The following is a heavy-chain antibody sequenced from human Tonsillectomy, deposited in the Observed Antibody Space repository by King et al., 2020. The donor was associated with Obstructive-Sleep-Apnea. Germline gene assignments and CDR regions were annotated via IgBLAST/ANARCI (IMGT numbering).Heavy chain of an antibody. CDR1: GGSITSGNFY. CDR2: IDYSGSA. J-gene: IGHJ4*02. CDR3: AREGGETSLSGYYNPLDY. Sequence: VQLQESGPGLVKPSQTLSLTCTVSGGSITSGNFYWSWIRQHPGKGLEWIGNIDYSGSAYYNPSLKSRVTISQHTSKNQFSLRLASVTVADSGVYYCAREGGETSLSGYYNPLDYWGQGTLVTVSS. V-gene: IGHV4-31*03. D-gene: IGHD3-9*01.